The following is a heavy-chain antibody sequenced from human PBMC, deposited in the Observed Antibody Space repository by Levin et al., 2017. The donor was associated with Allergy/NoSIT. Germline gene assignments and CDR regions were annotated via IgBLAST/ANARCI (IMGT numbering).Heavy chain of an antibody. CDR2: ISTESRFL. CDR3: ARDYRWGSYLSRGGNWFDP. Sequence: GESLKISCAASGFTFNNYNMNWVRQAPGKGLEWVSSISTESRFLHYADSVKGRFIVSRDNAKNSLYLHMDSLRDDDTAVYYCARDYRWGSYLSRGGNWFDPWGRGTLVNVSS. J-gene: IGHJ5*02. CDR1: GFTFNNYN. V-gene: IGHV3-21*01. D-gene: IGHD3-16*02.